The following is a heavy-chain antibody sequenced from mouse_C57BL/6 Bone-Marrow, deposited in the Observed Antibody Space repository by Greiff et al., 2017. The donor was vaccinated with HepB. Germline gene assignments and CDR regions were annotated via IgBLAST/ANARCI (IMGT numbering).Heavy chain of an antibody. Sequence: QVQLQQSGAELVKPGASVKLSCKASGYTFTSYWMHWVKQRPGRGLEWIGRIDPNSGGTKYNEKFKGKATLTVDTSSSTAYMQLSSLTSEDSAVYFCAREWDYDWYFDVWGTGTTVTVSS. J-gene: IGHJ1*03. V-gene: IGHV1-62-3*01. CDR1: GYTFTSYW. CDR2: IDPNSGGT. CDR3: AREWDYDWYFDV. D-gene: IGHD2-4*01.